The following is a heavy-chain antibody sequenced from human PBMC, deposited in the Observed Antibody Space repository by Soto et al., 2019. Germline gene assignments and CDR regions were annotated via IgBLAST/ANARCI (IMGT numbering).Heavy chain of an antibody. D-gene: IGHD3-10*01. CDR3: ARGGWITMVRGGHYYMDV. CDR2: MNPNSGNT. CDR1: GYTFTSYD. Sequence: QVQLVQSGAEVKKPGASVKVSCKASGYTFTSYDINWVRQATGQGLEWMGWMNPNSGNTGYAQKFQGRVTMTRNTSISTAYMELSSLRSEDTAVYYCARGGWITMVRGGHYYMDVWGKGTTVTVSS. J-gene: IGHJ6*03. V-gene: IGHV1-8*01.